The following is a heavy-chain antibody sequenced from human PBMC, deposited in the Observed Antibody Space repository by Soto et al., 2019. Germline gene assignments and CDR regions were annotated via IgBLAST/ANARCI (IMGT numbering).Heavy chain of an antibody. Sequence: EVQLVESGGGLVKPGGSLRLSCAASGFTFSSYSRNWVRQAPGQGLEWVSSISSSSSYIYYADSVKGRFTISRDNAKNSPYLQMNSLTADDTAVYSCARSIAAAGQYYYYYYGMDVWGHGTTVTVSS. CDR3: ARSIAAAGQYYYYYYGMDV. D-gene: IGHD6-13*01. CDR1: GFTFSSYS. CDR2: ISSSSSYI. V-gene: IGHV3-21*01. J-gene: IGHJ6*02.